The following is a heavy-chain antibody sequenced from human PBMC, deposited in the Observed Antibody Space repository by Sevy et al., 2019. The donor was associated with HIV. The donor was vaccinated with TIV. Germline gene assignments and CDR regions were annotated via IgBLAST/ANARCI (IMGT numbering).Heavy chain of an antibody. Sequence: GGSLRLSCAASGFTSNNFWLHWVRQAPGKGLVWVSSINSDGESTGYADFVKGRFTISRDNAKNTAYLQMNSLRADDTTIYYCARGTRGVVDSWGQGTLVTVSS. J-gene: IGHJ4*02. CDR1: GFTSNNFW. D-gene: IGHD3-10*01. CDR2: INSDGEST. V-gene: IGHV3-74*01. CDR3: ARGTRGVVDS.